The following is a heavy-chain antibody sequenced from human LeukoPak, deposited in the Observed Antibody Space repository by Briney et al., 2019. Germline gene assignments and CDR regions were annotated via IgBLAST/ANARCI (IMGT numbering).Heavy chain of an antibody. J-gene: IGHJ4*02. CDR3: TTIIAAAGLTVNDY. Sequence: TGGSLRLSCAASGFTFSGSAMHWVRQASGKGLEWVGRIRSKANSYATAYAASVKGRFTISRDDSKNTAYLQMNSLKTEDTAVYYCTTIIAAAGLTVNDYWGQGTLVTVSS. CDR1: GFTFSGSA. V-gene: IGHV3-73*01. CDR2: IRSKANSYAT. D-gene: IGHD6-13*01.